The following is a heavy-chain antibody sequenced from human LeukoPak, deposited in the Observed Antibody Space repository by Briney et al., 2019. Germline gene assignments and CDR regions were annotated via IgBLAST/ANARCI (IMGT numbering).Heavy chain of an antibody. V-gene: IGHV4-59*08. J-gene: IGHJ4*02. CDR3: ARRAITGTLDY. CDR1: GGSISSYY. Sequence: KASETLSLTCTVSGGSISSYYWSWIRQPPGKGLEWIGYIYYSGSTNYNPSLKSRVTISVDTSKNQFSLKLSSVTAADTAVYYCARRAITGTLDYWGQGTLVTVSS. CDR2: IYYSGST. D-gene: IGHD6-13*01.